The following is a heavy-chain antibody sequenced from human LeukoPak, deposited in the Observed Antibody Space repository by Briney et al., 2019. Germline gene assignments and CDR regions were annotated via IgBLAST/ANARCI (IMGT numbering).Heavy chain of an antibody. CDR2: ISGSGGST. CDR1: GFIFSSYA. J-gene: IGHJ4*02. Sequence: GGSLRLSCAASGFIFSSYAMSWVRQAPGKGLEWVSAISGSGGSTYYADSVKGRFTISRDNAKNTLSLQMNSLRADDTAVYYCISDHTGHDDYWGQGTLVTVSS. D-gene: IGHD1-1*01. CDR3: ISDHTGHDDY. V-gene: IGHV3-23*01.